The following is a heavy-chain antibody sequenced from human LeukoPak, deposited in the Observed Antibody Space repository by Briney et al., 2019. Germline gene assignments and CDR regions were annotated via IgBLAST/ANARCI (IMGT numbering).Heavy chain of an antibody. V-gene: IGHV5-51*01. Sequence: GESLKISCKGSGYSFTSYWIGWVRQMPGKGLEWMGIIYPGDSDTRYSPSFQGQVTISADKSISTAYLQWSSLKASDTAVYYCARGGPGELWFSNYYYYYYMDVWGKGTTVTVSS. J-gene: IGHJ6*03. CDR1: GYSFTSYW. CDR2: IYPGDSDT. CDR3: ARGGPGELWFSNYYYYYYMDV. D-gene: IGHD5-18*01.